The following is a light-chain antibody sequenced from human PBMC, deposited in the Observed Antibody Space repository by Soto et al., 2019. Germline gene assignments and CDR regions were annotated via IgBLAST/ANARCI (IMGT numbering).Light chain of an antibody. Sequence: EIVLTQSPATLSLSPGERATLSCRASQSVSRYLAWYQQKPGQAPRLLIYDASNRATGIPARFSGSGSGTDLTLTISSLEPEDFAVYYCQQRSNWPPITFGQGTRLVIK. V-gene: IGKV3-11*01. CDR2: DAS. CDR3: QQRSNWPPIT. J-gene: IGKJ5*01. CDR1: QSVSRY.